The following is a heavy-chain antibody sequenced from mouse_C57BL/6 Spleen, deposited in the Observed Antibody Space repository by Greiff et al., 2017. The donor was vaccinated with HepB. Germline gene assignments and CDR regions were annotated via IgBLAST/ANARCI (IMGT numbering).Heavy chain of an antibody. Sequence: EVQLHQSGPELVKPGASVTIPCKASGYTFTDYNMDWVKQSHGKSLEWIGDIILNNGGTIYNQKFKGKAPLTVDKSSSTAYMELRSLTSEGTAVYYCASIPNYYGSSYKYFDVWGTGTTVTVSS. CDR1: GYTFTDYN. D-gene: IGHD1-1*01. V-gene: IGHV1-18*01. CDR3: ASIPNYYGSSYKYFDV. CDR2: IILNNGGT. J-gene: IGHJ1*03.